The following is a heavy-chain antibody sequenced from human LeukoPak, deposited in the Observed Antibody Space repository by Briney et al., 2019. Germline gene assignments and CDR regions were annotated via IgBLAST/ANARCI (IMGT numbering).Heavy chain of an antibody. CDR2: ISSSSSYI. CDR1: GFTFSNAW. CDR3: ARAHTTVITHFDY. Sequence: PGGSLRLSCAASGFTFSNAWMSWVRQAPGKGLEWVSSISSSSSYIYYADSVKGRFTISRDNAKNSLYLQMNSLRAEDTAVYYCARAHTTVITHFDYWGQGTLVTVSS. J-gene: IGHJ4*02. D-gene: IGHD4-17*01. V-gene: IGHV3-21*01.